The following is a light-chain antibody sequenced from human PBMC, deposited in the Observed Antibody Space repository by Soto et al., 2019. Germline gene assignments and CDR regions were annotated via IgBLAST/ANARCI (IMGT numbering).Light chain of an antibody. V-gene: IGKV1-9*01. J-gene: IGKJ5*01. Sequence: DIHLTQSPSFLSASVGDRVTITCRASQGVTSYLAWYQQKPGNAPKLLIYGATTLQSGVPSRFSGSGFGTDFTLTISSLQHEDFATYYCQQLNSYPITFGQGTRLEIK. CDR1: QGVTSY. CDR2: GAT. CDR3: QQLNSYPIT.